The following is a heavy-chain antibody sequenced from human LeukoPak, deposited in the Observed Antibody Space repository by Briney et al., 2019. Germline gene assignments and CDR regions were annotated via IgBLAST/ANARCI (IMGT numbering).Heavy chain of an antibody. V-gene: IGHV3-30-3*01. D-gene: IGHD6-19*01. CDR1: GFTFSSYA. CDR3: AGIAVAGDFDY. Sequence: GGSLRLSCAASGFTFSSYAMHWVRQAPGKGLEWVAVISYDGSNKYYADSVKGRFTISRDNSKNTLYLQMNSLRAEDTAVYYCAGIAVAGDFDYWGQGTLVTVSS. CDR2: ISYDGSNK. J-gene: IGHJ4*02.